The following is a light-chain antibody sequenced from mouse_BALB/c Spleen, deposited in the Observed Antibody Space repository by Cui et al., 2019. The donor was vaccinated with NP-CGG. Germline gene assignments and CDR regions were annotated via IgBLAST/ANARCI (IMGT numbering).Light chain of an antibody. CDR2: GTN. V-gene: IGLV1*01. J-gene: IGLJ1*01. CDR1: TGAVTTSNY. Sequence: QAVVTAESALTTSPGETVTLTCRSSTGAVTTSNYANWVQEKPDHLFTGLIGGTNNRAPGVPARFSGSMIGDKAALTITGAQTEDEAMYFCALWYSNHWVFGGGTKLTVL. CDR3: ALWYSNHWV.